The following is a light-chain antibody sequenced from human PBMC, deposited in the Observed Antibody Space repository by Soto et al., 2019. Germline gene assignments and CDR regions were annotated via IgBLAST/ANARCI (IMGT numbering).Light chain of an antibody. CDR1: SSNIGSNS. Sequence: QSVLTQPPSASGTPGQRVTISCSGRSSNIGSNSVNWYQQLPGTAPKLLMYSSNQRPSGVPDRFSGSKSGTSASLAISGLQSEDEAEYYCAAWDDSLNGVVFGGGTKLTVL. V-gene: IGLV1-44*01. CDR2: SSN. J-gene: IGLJ2*01. CDR3: AAWDDSLNGVV.